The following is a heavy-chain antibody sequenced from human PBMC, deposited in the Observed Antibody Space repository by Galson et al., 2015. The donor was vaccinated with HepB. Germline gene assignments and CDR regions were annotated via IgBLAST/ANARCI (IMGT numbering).Heavy chain of an antibody. Sequence: SLRLSCAASGFTFSSHWMYWVRQAPGKGLVWVSRINSDGSRTNYADSVKDRFTISRDYAKNTLSLQMTSLRAEDTAVYYCARGLEGESSVGLDYWGQGALVTVSS. D-gene: IGHD3-16*01. CDR1: GFTFSSHW. J-gene: IGHJ4*02. CDR3: ARGLEGESSVGLDY. CDR2: INSDGSRT. V-gene: IGHV3-74*01.